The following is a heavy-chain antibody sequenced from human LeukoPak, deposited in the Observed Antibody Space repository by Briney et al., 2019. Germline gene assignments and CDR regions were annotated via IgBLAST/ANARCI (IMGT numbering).Heavy chain of an antibody. V-gene: IGHV4-39*01. CDR1: GGSIRSSSYY. D-gene: IGHD6-13*01. J-gene: IGHJ5*02. CDR3: ARSAGYSSSWYLRPNWFDP. Sequence: SETLSLTCTVSGGSIRSSSYYWGWIRQPPGKGLEWIGCIYYTGSTYYNPSLKSRVTISVDTSKNQFSLKLSSVTAADTAVYYCARSAGYSSSWYLRPNWFDPWGQGTLVTVSS. CDR2: IYYTGST.